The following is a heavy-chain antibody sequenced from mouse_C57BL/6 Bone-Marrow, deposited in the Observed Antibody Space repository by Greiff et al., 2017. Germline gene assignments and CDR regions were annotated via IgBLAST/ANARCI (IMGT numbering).Heavy chain of an antibody. CDR2: FHPYNDDT. CDR3: ARGGDYDYPYWYFDV. Sequence: VHLVESGAELVKPGASVKMSCKASGYTFTTYPIEWMKQNHGKSLEWIGNFHPYNDDTKYNEKFKGKATLTVEKSSSTVYLELSRLTSDDSAVYYCARGGDYDYPYWYFDVWGTGTTVTVSS. CDR1: GYTFTTYP. J-gene: IGHJ1*03. V-gene: IGHV1-47*01. D-gene: IGHD2-4*01.